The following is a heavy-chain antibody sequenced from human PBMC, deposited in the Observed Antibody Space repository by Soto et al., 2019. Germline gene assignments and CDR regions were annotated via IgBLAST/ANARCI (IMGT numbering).Heavy chain of an antibody. J-gene: IGHJ4*02. D-gene: IGHD6-13*01. V-gene: IGHV4-39*01. CDR2: IYYSGST. Sequence: QLQLQESGPGLVKPSETLSLTCTVSGGSISSSSYYWGWIRQPPGKGLEWIGSIYYSGSTYYNPSLKSRVTISVDTSKNQFSLKLSSVTAADTAVYYCARVNSSSWYLYWGQGTLVTVSS. CDR1: GGSISSSSYY. CDR3: ARVNSSSWYLY.